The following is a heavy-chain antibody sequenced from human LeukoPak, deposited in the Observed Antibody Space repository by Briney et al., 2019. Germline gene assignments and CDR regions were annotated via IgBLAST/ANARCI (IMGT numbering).Heavy chain of an antibody. CDR3: ARDPLYSSSSGYFDS. J-gene: IGHJ4*02. CDR1: GASISSYY. CDR2: IYYTGST. Sequence: SETLSLTCTVSGASISSYYWSWIRQPPGKGLEWIGFIYYTGSTNYNPSLESRVTISIDTSKNQFSLKLTSMTAADTAVYYCARDPLYSSSSGYFDSWGQGTLVTVSS. V-gene: IGHV4-59*01. D-gene: IGHD6-6*01.